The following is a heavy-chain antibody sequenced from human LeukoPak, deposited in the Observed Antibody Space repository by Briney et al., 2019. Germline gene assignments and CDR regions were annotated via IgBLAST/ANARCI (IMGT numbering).Heavy chain of an antibody. Sequence: KPSETLSLTCTVSGGSISSYYWSWLRQPPGKGLEWIGYIYYSGSTNYNPSLKSRVTISVDTSKNQFSLKLSSVTAADTAVYYCARDRPTYYYDSSGYLDYWGQGTLVTVSS. V-gene: IGHV4-59*01. D-gene: IGHD3-22*01. CDR2: IYYSGST. CDR3: ARDRPTYYYDSSGYLDY. J-gene: IGHJ4*02. CDR1: GGSISSYY.